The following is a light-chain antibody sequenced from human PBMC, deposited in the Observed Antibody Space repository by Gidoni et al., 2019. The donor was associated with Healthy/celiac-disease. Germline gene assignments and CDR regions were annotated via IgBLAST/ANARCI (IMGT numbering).Light chain of an antibody. J-gene: IGKJ4*01. CDR1: QSVSSY. CDR2: DAS. V-gene: IGKV3-11*01. CDR3: QQRSNWPLT. Sequence: EIVLTQSPATLSLSPGERATLSCRASQSVSSYLAWYQLKPGQAPRLLIYDASNRATGIPARFSGSGSGTDFTLAISSLEPEDFAVYYCQQRSNWPLTFGGXTKVEIK.